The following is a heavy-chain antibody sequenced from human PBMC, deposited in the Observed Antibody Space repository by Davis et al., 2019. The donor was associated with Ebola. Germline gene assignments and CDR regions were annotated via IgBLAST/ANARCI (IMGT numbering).Heavy chain of an antibody. Sequence: GESLKISCKDPGYNFRNYWFAWVRQMPGKGLEWMGIIYPDDSDTRYSPSFQGQVTISADESISTAYLQWSSLKASDTAMYYCARGTSLARNFDYWGQGTLVSVSS. CDR2: IYPDDSDT. V-gene: IGHV5-51*01. J-gene: IGHJ4*02. CDR1: GYNFRNYW. CDR3: ARGTSLARNFDY. D-gene: IGHD3-3*02.